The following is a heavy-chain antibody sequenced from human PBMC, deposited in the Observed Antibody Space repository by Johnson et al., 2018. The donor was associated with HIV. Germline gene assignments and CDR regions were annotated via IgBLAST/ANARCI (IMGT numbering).Heavy chain of an antibody. J-gene: IGHJ3*02. V-gene: IGHV3-7*01. CDR2: IKQDGSEK. D-gene: IGHD1-26*01. Sequence: MLLVESGGGLVQPGGSLRLSCAASRITFSRYWMTWVRQAPGKGLEWVANIKQDGSEKYYVDSVKGRFTISRDNSKNTLYLQMNSLRAEDTAVYHCAREGAWEVRPGAFDIWGQGTTVTVSS. CDR3: AREGAWEVRPGAFDI. CDR1: RITFSRYW.